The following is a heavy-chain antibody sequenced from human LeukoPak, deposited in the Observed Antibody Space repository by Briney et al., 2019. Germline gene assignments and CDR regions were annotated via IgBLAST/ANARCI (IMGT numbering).Heavy chain of an antibody. CDR1: GYTLTAYY. J-gene: IGHJ5*02. CDR3: ARGYCSGGTCYLVENWLDP. D-gene: IGHD2-15*01. Sequence: GASVKVSCKASGYTLTAYYIYWVRQAPRQGLEWMGRINPNSGGTDYAQNFQGRVTMTRDTSISTVYMELSRLRSDDTAVYYCARGYCSGGTCYLVENWLDPWGQGTLVTVSS. CDR2: INPNSGGT. V-gene: IGHV1-2*06.